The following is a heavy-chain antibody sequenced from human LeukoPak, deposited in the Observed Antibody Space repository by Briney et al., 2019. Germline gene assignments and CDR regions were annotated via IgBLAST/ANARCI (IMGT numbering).Heavy chain of an antibody. CDR2: IWYDGSNQ. CDR3: ARSYHYDSSGYIDY. J-gene: IGHJ4*02. V-gene: IGHV3-33*01. Sequence: GGSLRLSCEASGFIFSSYGVHWVRQAPGKGLEWVAVIWYDGSNQFYADSVRGRFTISRDNSKNTLYLQMNSLSAEDTAVYYCARSYHYDSSGYIDYWGQGTLVTVSS. D-gene: IGHD3-22*01. CDR1: GFIFSSYG.